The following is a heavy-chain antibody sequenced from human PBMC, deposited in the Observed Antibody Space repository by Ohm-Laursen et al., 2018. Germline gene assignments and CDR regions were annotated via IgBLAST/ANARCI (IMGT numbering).Heavy chain of an antibody. CDR2: ISPYSGQT. Sequence: GSSVKVSCKASGYTFDSFGITWVRQAPGQGLEWMGWISPYSGQTKYALKLQGRVTMTTDTSTSTAYMELRSLRSDDTAVYYCARRNDAFDIWGQGTMVTVSS. CDR3: ARRNDAFDI. J-gene: IGHJ3*02. D-gene: IGHD1-14*01. V-gene: IGHV1-18*01. CDR1: GYTFDSFG.